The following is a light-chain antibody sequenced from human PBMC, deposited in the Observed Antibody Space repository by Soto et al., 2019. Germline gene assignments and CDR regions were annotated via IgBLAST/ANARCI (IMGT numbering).Light chain of an antibody. CDR3: DQYDKSIT. Sequence: EIMLTQSPGTLSLSPGERATLSCRASQSVSSSYLAWYQQKPGQAPRLLIYGASSRSTGIPDRFSGSGSGTDFTLTINRLEPEDFAVYYRDQYDKSITFGGGTKVEIK. CDR2: GAS. CDR1: QSVSSSY. V-gene: IGKV3-20*01. J-gene: IGKJ4*02.